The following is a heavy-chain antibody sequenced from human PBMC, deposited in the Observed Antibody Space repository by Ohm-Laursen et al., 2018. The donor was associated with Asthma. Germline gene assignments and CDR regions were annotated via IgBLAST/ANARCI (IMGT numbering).Heavy chain of an antibody. CDR3: RMITFGGRDY. CDR1: GFTFSDYY. J-gene: IGHJ4*02. D-gene: IGHD3-16*01. CDR2: ISSSGSTI. Sequence: SLRLSCSASGFTFSDYYMSWIRQAPGKGLEWVSYISSSGSTIYYADSVKGRFTISRDNAKNSLYLQMNSLGAEDTAVYYCRMITFGGRDYWGQGTLVTVSS. V-gene: IGHV3-11*04.